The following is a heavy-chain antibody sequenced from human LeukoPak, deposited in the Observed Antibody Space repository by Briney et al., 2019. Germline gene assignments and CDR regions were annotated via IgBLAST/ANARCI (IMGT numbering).Heavy chain of an antibody. J-gene: IGHJ3*02. CDR3: ASRTSRGSVAFDI. CDR1: GYSFTSYW. CDR2: IYPGDSDT. Sequence: GESLKISCKGSGYSFTSYWIGWVRQMPGKGLEWLGIIYPGDSDTRYSPSFQGQVTISADKSISTAYLQWSSLKASDTAMYYCASRTSRGSVAFDIWGQGTMVTVSS. V-gene: IGHV5-51*01. D-gene: IGHD1-14*01.